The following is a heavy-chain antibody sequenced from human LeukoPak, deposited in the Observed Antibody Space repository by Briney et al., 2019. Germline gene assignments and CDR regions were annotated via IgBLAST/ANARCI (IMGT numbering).Heavy chain of an antibody. CDR1: GFTFSSYA. CDR3: AKYYYDSSGRHDNFDY. Sequence: GGSLRLSCAASGFTFSSYAMSWVRQAPGKGLEWVSAISGSGGRTYYADSVKGRFTISRDNSKNTLYLRMNSLRAEDTAVYYCAKYYYDSSGRHDNFDYWGQGTLVTVSS. J-gene: IGHJ4*02. V-gene: IGHV3-23*01. CDR2: ISGSGGRT. D-gene: IGHD3-22*01.